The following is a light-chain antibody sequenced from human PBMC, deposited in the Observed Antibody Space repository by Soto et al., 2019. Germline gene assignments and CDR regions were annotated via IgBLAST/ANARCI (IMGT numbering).Light chain of an antibody. V-gene: IGKV1-17*01. J-gene: IGKJ1*01. CDR3: LQHNSYPRT. Sequence: DIQMTQSPSSLSASVGDRVTITCRASQGIRKDLGWYQQKPGKAPKRLIYAASSLQSGVPSRISGSGSGTEFTLTISSLQPEDFATYYCLQHNSYPRTFGQGTKVEIK. CDR2: AAS. CDR1: QGIRKD.